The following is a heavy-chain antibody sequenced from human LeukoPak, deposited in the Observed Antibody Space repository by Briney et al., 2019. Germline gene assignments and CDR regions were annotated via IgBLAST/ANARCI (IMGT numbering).Heavy chain of an antibody. CDR1: GYTFTSYG. Sequence: ASVKVSCKASGYTFTSYGISWVRQAPGQGLEWMGWISAYNGNTNYAQKLQGRVTMTTDTSTSTAYMELRSLRSDDTAVYYCAREGIAAAGTQDLYYYYYGMDVWGQGTTVTASS. CDR2: ISAYNGNT. D-gene: IGHD6-13*01. V-gene: IGHV1-18*01. J-gene: IGHJ6*02. CDR3: AREGIAAAGTQDLYYYYYGMDV.